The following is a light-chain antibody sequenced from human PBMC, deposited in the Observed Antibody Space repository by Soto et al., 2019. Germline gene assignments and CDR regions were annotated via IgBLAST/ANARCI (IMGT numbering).Light chain of an antibody. CDR1: QSVSSY. J-gene: IGKJ5*01. CDR3: QQRSTSIT. V-gene: IGKV3-11*01. Sequence: EIVLTQSPDTLSLSPGERATLSCRGSQSVSSYLAWYQQKPGQAPRLLIYDASNRATGVPARFSGSGSGADFTLISSSLEPEDFAFYYWQQRSTSITFGQGTRLETK. CDR2: DAS.